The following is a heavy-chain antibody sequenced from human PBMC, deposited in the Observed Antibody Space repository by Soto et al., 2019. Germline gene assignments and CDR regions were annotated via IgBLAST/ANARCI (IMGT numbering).Heavy chain of an antibody. Sequence: EVQLVESGGGLVQPGGSLRLSCAASGFTFSTYSMNWVRQAPGKGLEWVSYISSDSSSIYYADSVKGRFTISRDNAKNLLYLQMNSLRAEDTAVYYCATYYGSGSYFPDHYYYGMDVWGQGTTVTVSS. V-gene: IGHV3-48*01. CDR3: ATYYGSGSYFPDHYYYGMDV. J-gene: IGHJ6*02. D-gene: IGHD3-10*01. CDR1: GFTFSTYS. CDR2: ISSDSSSI.